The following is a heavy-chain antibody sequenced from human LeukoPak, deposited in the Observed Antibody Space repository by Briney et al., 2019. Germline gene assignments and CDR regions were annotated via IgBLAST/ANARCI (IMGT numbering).Heavy chain of an antibody. V-gene: IGHV3-74*01. CDR3: AREYHGGNPG. CDR2: INSDGNTT. Sequence: GGSLRLSCAASGFTFSSYWMHWVRQAPGKGLVWVSRINSDGNTTSYADSVKGRFTISRDNAKNTLYLQMSSLRAEDTAVYYCAREYHGGNPGWGQGTLVTVSS. J-gene: IGHJ4*02. D-gene: IGHD4-23*01. CDR1: GFTFSSYW.